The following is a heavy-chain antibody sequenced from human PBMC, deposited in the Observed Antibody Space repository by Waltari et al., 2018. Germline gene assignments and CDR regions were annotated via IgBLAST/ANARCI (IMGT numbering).Heavy chain of an antibody. V-gene: IGHV3-53*02. Sequence: VQLVETGGGLIQPGGYLRLSCAASGFTVSSNYISGVRRAPGKGLEWVSVIYSGGSTYYADSVKGRFTISRDNSKNTLYLQMNSLRAEDTAVYYCARVKWFGERRWFDPWGQGTLVTVSS. CDR1: GFTVSSNY. D-gene: IGHD3-10*01. CDR3: ARVKWFGERRWFDP. J-gene: IGHJ5*02. CDR2: IYSGGST.